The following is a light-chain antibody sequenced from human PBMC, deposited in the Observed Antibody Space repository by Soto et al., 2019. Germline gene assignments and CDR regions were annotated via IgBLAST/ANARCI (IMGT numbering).Light chain of an antibody. V-gene: IGKV1-33*01. CDR3: QQDDKLPFT. CDR2: GTS. Sequence: DIQMAQSPSSLSASVGDRVTITCQASRDINNYLNWYQQNPGRAPKLLIYGTSTLETGVPSRCSGSGSGTDFTFTISSLQPEDIATYYCQQDDKLPFTFGQGTKLEIK. J-gene: IGKJ2*01. CDR1: RDINNY.